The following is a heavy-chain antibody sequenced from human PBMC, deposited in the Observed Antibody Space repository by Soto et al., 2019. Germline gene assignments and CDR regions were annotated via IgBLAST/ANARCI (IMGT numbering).Heavy chain of an antibody. Sequence: PSETLSLTCTVSGGSISSGGYYWSWIRQHPGKGLEWIGYIYYSGSTYYNPSLKSRVTISVDTSKNQFSLKLSSVTAADTAVYYCASGGSGSYGDIDYWGQGTLVTVSS. J-gene: IGHJ4*02. V-gene: IGHV4-31*03. CDR1: GGSISSGGYY. CDR3: ASGGSGSYGDIDY. CDR2: IYYSGST. D-gene: IGHD3-10*01.